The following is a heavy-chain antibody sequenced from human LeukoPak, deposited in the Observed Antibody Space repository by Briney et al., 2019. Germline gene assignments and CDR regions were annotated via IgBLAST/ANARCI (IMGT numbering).Heavy chain of an antibody. D-gene: IGHD2-2*02. CDR1: GYTFTSYY. Sequence: EASVKVSCKASGYTFTSYYMHWVRQAPGQGLEWMGIINPSGGSTSYAQKFQGRVTMTRDTSTSTVYMELSSLRSEDTAAYYCARAFIREGYCSSTSCYNFDYWGQGTLVTVSS. CDR3: ARAFIREGYCSSTSCYNFDY. CDR2: INPSGGST. V-gene: IGHV1-46*01. J-gene: IGHJ4*02.